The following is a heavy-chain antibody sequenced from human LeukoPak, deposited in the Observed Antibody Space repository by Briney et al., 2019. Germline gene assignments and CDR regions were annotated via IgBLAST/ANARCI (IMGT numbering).Heavy chain of an antibody. CDR1: GGSISSSTYY. CDR3: ATPYSGGYHGLDI. J-gene: IGHJ3*02. CDR2: IYYSGST. Sequence: SETLSLTCTVSGGSISSSTYYWGWIRQPPGKGLEWIGSIYYSGSTYYNPSLESRVTISVDTSKNQFSLKLNSVTAADTAVYYCATPYSGGYHGLDIWGQGTMVTVSS. V-gene: IGHV4-39*01. D-gene: IGHD1-26*01.